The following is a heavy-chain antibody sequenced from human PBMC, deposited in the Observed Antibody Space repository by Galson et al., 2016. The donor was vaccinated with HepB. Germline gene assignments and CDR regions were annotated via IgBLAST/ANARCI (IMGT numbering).Heavy chain of an antibody. Sequence: ETLSLTCTVSGGSISTYYWSWVRQPPGKGLEWIGYIYYTGSTNYNPSLKSRVTISVDTSKNQFSLTLNSVTAADTAVYYCARSSGTSTGDLQHWGQGALVTVSS. D-gene: IGHD2-8*02. CDR3: ARSSGTSTGDLQH. CDR2: IYYTGST. J-gene: IGHJ1*01. CDR1: GGSISTYY. V-gene: IGHV4-59*01.